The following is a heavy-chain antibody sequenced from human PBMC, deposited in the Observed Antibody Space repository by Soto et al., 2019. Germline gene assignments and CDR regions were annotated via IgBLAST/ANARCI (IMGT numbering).Heavy chain of an antibody. V-gene: IGHV4-59*01. CDR1: GGSMRNYF. Sequence: ETLSLTCTVSGGSMRNYFWTWIRQPAGKGLEWIGYIHYSGTTSFFPSYNPSLRSRVTISEDTSKNQFSLKLLSVTTADTAVYFCAAGEASSRNLAPYYLDFWGQGTLVTVSS. D-gene: IGHD6-13*01. J-gene: IGHJ4*02. CDR3: AAGEASSRNLAPYYLDF. CDR2: IHYSGTT.